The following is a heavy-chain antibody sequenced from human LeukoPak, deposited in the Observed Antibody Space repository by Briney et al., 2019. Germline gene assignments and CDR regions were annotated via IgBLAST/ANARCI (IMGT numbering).Heavy chain of an antibody. Sequence: GGSLRLSCAASGFTFSTYAMHWVRQAPGKGLEWVAFIRYDGSYKYYADSVKGRFTISRDNSKNTLYLQMNGLRAEDTAVYYCAKVRDSHGYYYEDFQHWGQGTLVTVSS. CDR3: AKVRDSHGYYYEDFQH. D-gene: IGHD3-22*01. CDR2: IRYDGSYK. V-gene: IGHV3-30*02. J-gene: IGHJ1*01. CDR1: GFTFSTYA.